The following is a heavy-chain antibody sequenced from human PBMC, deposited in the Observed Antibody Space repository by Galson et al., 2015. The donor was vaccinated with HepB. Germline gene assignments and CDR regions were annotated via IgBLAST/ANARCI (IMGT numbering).Heavy chain of an antibody. CDR1: GFPFSGYT. Sequence: SLRLSCAASGFPFSGYTMHWVRQAPGKGLEFVSTISPDGDITYYADSVKGRFTVSRDNSKNTLYLQMSSLRAEDTAMYYCAKDNHNFLFDHWGQGTQVTVSS. V-gene: IGHV3-64D*06. CDR3: AKDNHNFLFDH. J-gene: IGHJ4*02. D-gene: IGHD1-1*01. CDR2: ISPDGDIT.